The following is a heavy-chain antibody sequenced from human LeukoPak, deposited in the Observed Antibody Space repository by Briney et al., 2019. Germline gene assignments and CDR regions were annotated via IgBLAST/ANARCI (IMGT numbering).Heavy chain of an antibody. J-gene: IGHJ4*02. CDR1: GFTFSSYS. Sequence: PGGSLRLSCAASGFTFSSYSMNWVRQAPGKGREWVSYISSSSSTIYYADSVKGRFTISRDNAKNSLYLQMNSLRAEDTVVYYCARDPDSSSWYVDYWGQGTLVTVSS. V-gene: IGHV3-48*01. CDR2: ISSSSSTI. D-gene: IGHD6-13*01. CDR3: ARDPDSSSWYVDY.